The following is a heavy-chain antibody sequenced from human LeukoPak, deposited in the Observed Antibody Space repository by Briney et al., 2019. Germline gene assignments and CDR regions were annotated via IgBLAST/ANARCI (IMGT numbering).Heavy chain of an antibody. CDR1: GFTFGGSW. D-gene: IGHD3-10*01. J-gene: IGHJ5*02. V-gene: IGHV3-7*03. CDR3: AKWGSITMVRGVIITPNWFDP. Sequence: GGSLRLSCAASGFTFGGSWMSWVRQAPGKGLEWVANIKQDGREKYYVDSVKGRFTISRDNSKNTLYLQMNSLRAEDTAVYYCAKWGSITMVRGVIITPNWFDPWGQGTLVTVSS. CDR2: IKQDGREK.